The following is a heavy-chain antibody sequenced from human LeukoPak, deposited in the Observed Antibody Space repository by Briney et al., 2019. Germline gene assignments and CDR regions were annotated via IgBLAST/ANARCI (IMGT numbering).Heavy chain of an antibody. CDR2: ISYDGSNK. Sequence: GGSLRLSCAASGFTFSSYGMHWVRPAPGKGLAWVAVISYDGSNKYYADSVKGRFTISRDNSKNTLYLQMNSLRAEDTAVYYCAKDLSYGSYYYYGMDVWGQGTTVTVSS. J-gene: IGHJ6*02. D-gene: IGHD4-17*01. CDR1: GFTFSSYG. CDR3: AKDLSYGSYYYYGMDV. V-gene: IGHV3-30*18.